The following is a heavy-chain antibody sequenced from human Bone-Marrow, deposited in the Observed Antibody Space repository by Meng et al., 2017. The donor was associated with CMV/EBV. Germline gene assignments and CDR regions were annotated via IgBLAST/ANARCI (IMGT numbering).Heavy chain of an antibody. V-gene: IGHV4-39*07. Sequence: SETLSLTCSVSGGSISSSHYYWGWIRQPPGKGLEWIGSIYYSGNSYYNPSLKSRVTISVDTSKNQFSLKLSSVTAADTAVYYCARLYSSSSPGRYWGQGTLVTVSS. CDR3: ARLYSSSSPGRY. D-gene: IGHD6-13*01. J-gene: IGHJ4*02. CDR1: GGSISSSHYY. CDR2: IYYSGNS.